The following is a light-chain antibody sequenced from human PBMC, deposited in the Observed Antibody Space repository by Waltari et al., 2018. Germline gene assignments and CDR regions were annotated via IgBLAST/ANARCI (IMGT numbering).Light chain of an antibody. CDR2: QDY. CDR3: ATWDDSLNGWV. V-gene: IGLV1-47*01. Sequence: QSVLTQPPSASGAPGQEVSISCSGGSTTITNYVFWYQQFPGTAPNLIVYQDYERPSGVPDRFSASKSGTSASLAISGLRSDDEADYYCATWDDSLNGWVFGGGTKLTVL. J-gene: IGLJ3*02. CDR1: STTITNY.